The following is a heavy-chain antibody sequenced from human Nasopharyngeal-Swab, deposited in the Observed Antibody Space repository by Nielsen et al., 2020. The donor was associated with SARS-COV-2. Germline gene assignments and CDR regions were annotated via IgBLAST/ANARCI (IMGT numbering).Heavy chain of an antibody. CDR2: ISSSSSYI. J-gene: IGHJ4*02. CDR3: ARDLRRGLDY. Sequence: GESLKISCAASGFTVSSNYMNWVRQAPGKGLEWVSSISSSSSYIYYADSVKGRFTISRDNAKNSLYLQMNSLRAEDTAVYYCARDLRRGLDYWGQGTLVTVSS. CDR1: GFTVSSNY. V-gene: IGHV3-21*01.